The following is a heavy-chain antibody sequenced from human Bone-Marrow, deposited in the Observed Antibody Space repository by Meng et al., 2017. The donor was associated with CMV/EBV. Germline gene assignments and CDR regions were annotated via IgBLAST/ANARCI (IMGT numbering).Heavy chain of an antibody. J-gene: IGHJ5*02. CDR2: IYTSGST. CDR3: ARTVPEGVDVVAAALRPNWFDP. D-gene: IGHD2-15*01. CDR1: GGSISSYY. V-gene: IGHV4-4*07. Sequence: SETLSLTCTVSGGSISSYYWSWIRQPAGKGLEWIGRIYTSGSTNYNPSLKSRVTISVDTSKNQFSLKLSSVTAADTAVYYCARTVPEGVDVVAAALRPNWFDPWGQGTLVTVSS.